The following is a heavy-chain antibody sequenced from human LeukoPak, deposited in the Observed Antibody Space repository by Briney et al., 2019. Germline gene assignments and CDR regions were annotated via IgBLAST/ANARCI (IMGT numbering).Heavy chain of an antibody. V-gene: IGHV4-4*09. D-gene: IGHD2-2*01. CDR3: ARTYSTSSNFDY. Sequence: SETLSLTCTVSGGSISSYYWSWIRQPPGKGLEWIGYIYSSGSTNYKPSLKSRVTISVDTSKEQFSLKLSSVTAADTALYYCARTYSTSSNFDYWGQGTLVTVSS. CDR2: IYSSGST. CDR1: GGSISSYY. J-gene: IGHJ4*02.